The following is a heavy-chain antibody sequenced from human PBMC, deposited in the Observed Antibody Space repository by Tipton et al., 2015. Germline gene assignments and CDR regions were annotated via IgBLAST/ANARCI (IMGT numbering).Heavy chain of an antibody. D-gene: IGHD3-22*01. CDR1: GDSISNSHNF. V-gene: IGHV4-4*02. CDR3: AREVWYYDSSGYDY. CDR2: IHHGGST. Sequence: TLSLTCNVSGDSISNSHNFWSWIRQSPGKGLEWIGEIHHGGSTNYNPSLKSRVTISVDTSKNQFSLKLNSVTAADTAVYYCAREVWYYDSSGYDYWGQGTLVTVSS. J-gene: IGHJ4*02.